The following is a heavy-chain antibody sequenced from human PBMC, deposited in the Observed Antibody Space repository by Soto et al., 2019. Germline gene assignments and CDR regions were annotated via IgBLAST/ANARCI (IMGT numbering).Heavy chain of an antibody. CDR3: ASSYGSGYRAFDY. CDR1: GDTFTFYS. Sequence: QVQLVQSGAEVKRPGSSVKVSCKASGDTFTFYSINWVRQAPGQGLEWMGRINPILSMSNYAQRFQGRVTMTADKSTSTAYMELSSLRSEDTAIYYCASSYGSGYRAFDYWGQGALVTVSS. V-gene: IGHV1-69*02. CDR2: INPILSMS. D-gene: IGHD3-10*01. J-gene: IGHJ4*02.